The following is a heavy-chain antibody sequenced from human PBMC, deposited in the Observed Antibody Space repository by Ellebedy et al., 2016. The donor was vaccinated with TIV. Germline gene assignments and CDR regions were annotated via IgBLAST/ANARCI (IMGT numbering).Heavy chain of an antibody. D-gene: IGHD3-22*01. J-gene: IGHJ4*02. CDR1: GFTFSDYY. V-gene: IGHV3-11*06. Sequence: PGGSLRLSCAASGFTFSDYYMSWIRQAPGKGLEWVSYISSSSSYIYYADSVKGRFTISRDNAKNSLYLQMNSLRAEDTAVYYCAREGTMIALEVFYFDYWGQGTLVTVSS. CDR2: ISSSSSYI. CDR3: AREGTMIALEVFYFDY.